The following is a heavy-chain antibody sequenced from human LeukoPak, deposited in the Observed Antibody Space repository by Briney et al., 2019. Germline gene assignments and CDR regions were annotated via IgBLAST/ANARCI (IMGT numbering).Heavy chain of an antibody. CDR2: SYYSGIT. CDR1: GDSISTYY. Sequence: SETLSLTCTVSGDSISTYYWSWIRQSPGKGLEWIGYSYYSGITSYNPSLKSRVTMSVDESKNQLSLKVNSVTAADTAVYYCARGEPVDYWGQGTLVAVSS. D-gene: IGHD1-14*01. V-gene: IGHV4-59*01. J-gene: IGHJ4*02. CDR3: ARGEPVDY.